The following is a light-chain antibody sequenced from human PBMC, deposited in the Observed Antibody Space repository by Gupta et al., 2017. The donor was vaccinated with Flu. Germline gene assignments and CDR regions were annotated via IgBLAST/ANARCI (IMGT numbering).Light chain of an antibody. V-gene: IGLV1-47*01. CDR2: RKD. Sequence: TVTSSCSGGSSNIESSWVCWYQHLPGAAPKLIIYRKDQRPAGVPERFSGSKSGTSASMAISGLRAEDEADYYCVAGDRSRSAALFGGGTKLTVL. CDR3: VAGDRSRSAAL. J-gene: IGLJ2*01. CDR1: SSNIESSW.